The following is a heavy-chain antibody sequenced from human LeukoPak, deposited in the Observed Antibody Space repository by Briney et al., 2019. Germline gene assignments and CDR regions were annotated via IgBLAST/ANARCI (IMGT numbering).Heavy chain of an antibody. CDR2: ISYDGSNK. Sequence: GGSLRLSCAASGFTFSSYAMHWVRQAPGKGLEWVAVISYDGSNKYYADSVKGRFTISRDNSKNTLYLQMNSLRAEDTAVYYCARDRVGATSSDYWGQGTLATVSS. CDR3: ARDRVGATSSDY. D-gene: IGHD1-26*01. J-gene: IGHJ4*02. V-gene: IGHV3-30-3*01. CDR1: GFTFSSYA.